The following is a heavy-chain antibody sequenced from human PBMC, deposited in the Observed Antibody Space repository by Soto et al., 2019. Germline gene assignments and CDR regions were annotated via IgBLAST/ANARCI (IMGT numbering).Heavy chain of an antibody. CDR3: AKDHILVQLWPYYYYGMDV. CDR1: GFTFSSYG. CDR2: ISYDGSNK. D-gene: IGHD5-18*01. J-gene: IGHJ6*02. Sequence: GGSLRLSCAASGFTFSSYGMHWVRQAPGKGLEWVAVISYDGSNKYYADSVKGRFTISRDNSKNTLYLQMNSLRAEDTAVYYCAKDHILVQLWPYYYYGMDVWGQGTTVTVSS. V-gene: IGHV3-30*18.